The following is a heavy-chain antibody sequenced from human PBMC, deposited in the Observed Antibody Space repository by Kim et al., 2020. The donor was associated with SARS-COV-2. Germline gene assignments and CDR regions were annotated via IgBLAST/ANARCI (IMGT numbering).Heavy chain of an antibody. Sequence: SETLSLTCAVYGGSFSGYYWSWIRQPPGKGLEWIGEINHSGSTNYNPSLKSRVTISVDTSKNQFSLKLSSVTAADTAVYYCARGRIEKHWGYPIDYWGQGTLVTVSS. D-gene: IGHD7-27*01. CDR3: ARGRIEKHWGYPIDY. CDR1: GGSFSGYY. V-gene: IGHV4-34*01. J-gene: IGHJ4*02. CDR2: INHSGST.